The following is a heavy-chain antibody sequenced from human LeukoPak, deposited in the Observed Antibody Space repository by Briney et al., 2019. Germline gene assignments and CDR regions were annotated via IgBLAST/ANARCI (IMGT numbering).Heavy chain of an antibody. CDR1: GGSISSYY. Sequence: SETLSLTCTVSGGSISSYYWSWIRQPPGKGLEWIGYIYHSGSTNYNPSLKSRVTISVDTSKNQFSLKLSSVTAADTAVYYCASTYSSSWRIDYWGQGTLVTVSS. J-gene: IGHJ4*02. V-gene: IGHV4-59*01. CDR3: ASTYSSSWRIDY. CDR2: IYHSGST. D-gene: IGHD6-13*01.